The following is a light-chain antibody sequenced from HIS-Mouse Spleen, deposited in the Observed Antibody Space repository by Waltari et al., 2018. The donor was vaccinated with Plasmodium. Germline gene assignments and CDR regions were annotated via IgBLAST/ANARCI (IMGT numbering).Light chain of an antibody. J-gene: IGLJ2*01. Sequence: QTVVTQEPSFSVSPGGTVTLTCGLSSGSVSTSYYPSWYQQTPGQAPRPLISSTNTRASGVPDRVSGSILVNKAALTITGAQADDESDYYCVLYMGSGIWVFGGGTKLTVL. CDR3: VLYMGSGIWV. CDR2: STN. CDR1: SGSVSTSYY. V-gene: IGLV8-61*01.